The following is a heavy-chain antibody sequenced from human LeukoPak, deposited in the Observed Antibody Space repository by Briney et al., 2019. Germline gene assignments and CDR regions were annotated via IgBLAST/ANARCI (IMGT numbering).Heavy chain of an antibody. CDR3: ARVEMSSSWWGAVQDYYYYYGMDV. V-gene: IGHV1-8*02. D-gene: IGHD6-13*01. CDR1: GYTFTSYG. J-gene: IGHJ6*02. CDR2: MNPNSGNT. Sequence: AASVKVSCKASGYTFTSYGISWVRQAPGQGLEWMGWMNPNSGNTGYAQKFQGRVTMTRNTSISTAYMELSSLRSEDTAVYYCARVEMSSSWWGAVQDYYYYYGMDVWGQGTTVTVSS.